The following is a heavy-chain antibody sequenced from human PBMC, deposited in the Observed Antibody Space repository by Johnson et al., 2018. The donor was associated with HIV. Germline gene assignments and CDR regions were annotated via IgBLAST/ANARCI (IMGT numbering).Heavy chain of an antibody. D-gene: IGHD5-12*01. J-gene: IGHJ3*02. CDR3: ARDAKVGYGDAFDI. V-gene: IGHV3-23*04. Sequence: VQLVESGGGLVQPGGSLRVSCAASGFKYAASGLAFSNYAVKWVSHTPGGDGGTSFADSVKGRFTISRDNAKNTLYLQMNSLRAEDTAVFYCARDAKVGYGDAFDIWGHGTMVTVSS. CDR2: TPGGDGGT. CDR1: GFKYAASG.